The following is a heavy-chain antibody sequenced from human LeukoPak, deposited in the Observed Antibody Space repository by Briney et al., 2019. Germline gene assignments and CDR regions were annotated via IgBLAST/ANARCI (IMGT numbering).Heavy chain of an antibody. D-gene: IGHD3-10*01. Sequence: ASVKVSCKAAGYTFTGYYMHWVRQAPGQGLEWMGWINPNSGGTNYAQKFQGRVTMTRDTSISTAYMELSRLTSDDTAVYYCARDPPIGGADVFDIWGRGTVVTVSS. V-gene: IGHV1-2*02. CDR3: ARDPPIGGADVFDI. CDR1: GYTFTGYY. J-gene: IGHJ3*02. CDR2: INPNSGGT.